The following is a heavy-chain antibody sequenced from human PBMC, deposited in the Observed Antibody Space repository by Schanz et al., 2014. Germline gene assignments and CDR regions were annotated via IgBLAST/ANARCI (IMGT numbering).Heavy chain of an antibody. Sequence: QVQLVESGGGVVQPGRSLRLSCAASGFPFSSYTMHWVRQAPGKGLEWVATISYDGGSKYFADSVKGRFTVSRDNSKNTLHLQMNSLRAEDTAVYHCAKDLPAVAVAPLMTGLYDSWGQGTLVTVSS. D-gene: IGHD6-19*01. CDR1: GFPFSSYT. CDR2: ISYDGGSK. CDR3: AKDLPAVAVAPLMTGLYDS. V-gene: IGHV3-30*04. J-gene: IGHJ4*02.